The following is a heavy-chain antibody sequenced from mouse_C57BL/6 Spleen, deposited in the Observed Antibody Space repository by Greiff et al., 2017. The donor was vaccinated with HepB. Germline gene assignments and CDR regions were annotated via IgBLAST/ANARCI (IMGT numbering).Heavy chain of an antibody. CDR1: GYSITSGYY. CDR2: ISYDGSN. V-gene: IGHV3-6*01. J-gene: IGHJ2*01. D-gene: IGHD2-5*01. CDR3: ARSYSNGLY. Sequence: EVKLQESGPGLVKPSQSLSLTCSVTGYSITSGYYWNWIRQFPGNKLEWMGYISYDGSNNYNPSLKNRISITRDTSKNQFFLKLNSVTTEDTATYYCARSYSNGLYWGQGTTLTVSS.